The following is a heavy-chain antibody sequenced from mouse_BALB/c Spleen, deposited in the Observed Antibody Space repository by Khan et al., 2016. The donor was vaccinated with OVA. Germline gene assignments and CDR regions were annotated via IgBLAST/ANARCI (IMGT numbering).Heavy chain of an antibody. CDR2: ISSDGDYT. J-gene: IGHJ3*01. CDR3: ARSPYGNIAY. Sequence: EVELVESGGGLVKPGGSLKLSCAASGFIFSTYAMSWVRQTPEKRLEWVATISSDGDYTYYPDSVKERFTFSRDNAMNTLYLQISSLRSEDMAMYYCARSPYGNIAYWGQGTLVTVSA. CDR1: GFIFSTYA. V-gene: IGHV5-9-3*01. D-gene: IGHD2-1*01.